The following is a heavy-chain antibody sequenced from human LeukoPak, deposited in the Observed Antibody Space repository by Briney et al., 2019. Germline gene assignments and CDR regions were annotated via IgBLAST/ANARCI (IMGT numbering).Heavy chain of an antibody. Sequence: GASVKVSCKASGYTFTGYYTHWVRQAPGQGLEWMGWINPNSGGTNYAQKFQGRVTMTRDTSISTAYMELSSLRSEDTAVYYCARGQFQKYCSSTSCRRLRKEYYMDVWGKGTTVTVSS. CDR1: GYTFTGYY. CDR3: ARGQFQKYCSSTSCRRLRKEYYMDV. J-gene: IGHJ6*03. D-gene: IGHD2-2*01. CDR2: INPNSGGT. V-gene: IGHV1-2*02.